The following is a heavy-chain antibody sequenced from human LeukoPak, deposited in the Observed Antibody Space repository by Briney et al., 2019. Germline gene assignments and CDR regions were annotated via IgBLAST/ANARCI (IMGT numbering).Heavy chain of an antibody. J-gene: IGHJ4*02. D-gene: IGHD3-22*01. CDR1: GYSISNGYY. CDR2: AYNIGNT. V-gene: IGHV4-38-2*02. CDR3: ATTTPQHYYESSGYSSLFDY. Sequence: SETLSLTCTVSGYSISNGYYWGWVRQLPGKGLEWIGSAYNIGNTYYSPSLKSRVTVSVDTSKNQFFLKLTSVTAADTAVYFCATTTPQHYYESSGYSSLFDYWGQGVLVTVSS.